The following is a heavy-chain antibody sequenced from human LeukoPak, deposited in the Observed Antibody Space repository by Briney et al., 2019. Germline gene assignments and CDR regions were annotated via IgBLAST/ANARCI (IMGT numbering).Heavy chain of an antibody. CDR3: ARDSRISY. J-gene: IGHJ4*02. CDR1: GFTLSSYW. Sequence: GGSLRLSCAASGFTLSSYWMSWVRQAPGKGLEWVANIKQDGSEKYYVDSVKGRFTISRDNAKNSLYLQMNSLRAEDTAVYYCARDSRISYWGQGTLVTVSS. V-gene: IGHV3-7*01. CDR2: IKQDGSEK.